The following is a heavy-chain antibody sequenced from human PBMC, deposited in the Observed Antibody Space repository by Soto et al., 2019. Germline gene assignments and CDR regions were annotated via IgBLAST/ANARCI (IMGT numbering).Heavy chain of an antibody. Sequence: SDTLSLTCXVYCGSFSGYYCSWILQPPVKGLEWIGEINHSGSTNYNPSLKSRVTISVDTSKNQFSLKLSSVTAADTAVYSCARGYGRNCDYWGQGTLVTVSS. D-gene: IGHD3-10*01. J-gene: IGHJ4*02. V-gene: IGHV4-34*01. CDR3: ARGYGRNCDY. CDR1: CGSFSGYY. CDR2: INHSGST.